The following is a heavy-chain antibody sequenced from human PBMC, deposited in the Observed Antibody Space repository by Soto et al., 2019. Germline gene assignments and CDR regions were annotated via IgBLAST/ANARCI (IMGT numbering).Heavy chain of an antibody. CDR1: GGSISSGGYY. Sequence: SETLSLTCTVSGGSISSGGYYWSWIRQHPGKGLEWIGYIYYSGSTYYNPSLKSRVTISVDTSKNQFSLKLSSVTAADTAVYYCARGGYYDSSGYYPDWGQGTLVTVSS. V-gene: IGHV4-31*03. CDR2: IYYSGST. D-gene: IGHD3-22*01. CDR3: ARGGYYDSSGYYPD. J-gene: IGHJ4*02.